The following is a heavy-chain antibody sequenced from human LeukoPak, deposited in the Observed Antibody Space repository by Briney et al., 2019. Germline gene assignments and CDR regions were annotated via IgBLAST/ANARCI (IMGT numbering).Heavy chain of an antibody. CDR2: IRFEGSNK. J-gene: IGHJ3*02. CDR1: GFTFSSHD. Sequence: GGSLRLSCAASGFTFSSHDMHWVRQAPGKGLEWVAFIRFEGSNKYYAGSVKGRFPISRDNSKNTLYLQMNSLRAEDTAMYYCAKAERGAFDIWGQGTMVIVSS. CDR3: AKAERGAFDI. V-gene: IGHV3-30*02. D-gene: IGHD1-1*01.